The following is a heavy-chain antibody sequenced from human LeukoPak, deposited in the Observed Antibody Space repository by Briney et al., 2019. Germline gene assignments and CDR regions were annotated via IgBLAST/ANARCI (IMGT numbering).Heavy chain of an antibody. D-gene: IGHD2-2*01. Sequence: PGGSLRLSCAASGFTFSSYWTHWVRQAPGKGLVWVSRINSDGSSTSYADSVKGRFTISRDNAKNTLYLQMNSLRAEDTAVYYCARFLNYCSSTSCYVRVFDYWGQGTLVTVSS. V-gene: IGHV3-74*01. CDR3: ARFLNYCSSTSCYVRVFDY. CDR1: GFTFSSYW. J-gene: IGHJ4*02. CDR2: INSDGSST.